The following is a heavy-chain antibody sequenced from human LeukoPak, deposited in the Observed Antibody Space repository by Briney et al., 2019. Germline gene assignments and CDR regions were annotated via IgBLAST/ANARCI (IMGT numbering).Heavy chain of an antibody. D-gene: IGHD1-7*01. CDR2: ISGSGTGT. V-gene: IGHV3-23*01. Sequence: GGSLRLSCAASGFTFSSSAMSWVRQAPGKGLYRVSAISGSGTGTYYADSVKGRFTISRDNSKNTLYLQMNSLRAEDTAVYCCAKEGGTGTRFDYWGQGTLVTVSS. CDR1: GFTFSSSA. CDR3: AKEGGTGTRFDY. J-gene: IGHJ4*02.